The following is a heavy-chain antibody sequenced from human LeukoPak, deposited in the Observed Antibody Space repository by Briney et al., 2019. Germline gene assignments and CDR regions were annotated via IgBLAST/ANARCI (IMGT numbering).Heavy chain of an antibody. Sequence: PGGSLRLSCVASGFTFSSYAVSWVRQAPGKGLEWVSGISASGSSTYYADSVKGRFTISRDNSKNTLYLQMNSLRAEDTAVYYCAKDYSSGWYGGDASDIWGQGTMVTVSS. D-gene: IGHD6-19*01. CDR1: GFTFSSYA. V-gene: IGHV3-23*01. CDR3: AKDYSSGWYGGDASDI. CDR2: ISASGSST. J-gene: IGHJ3*02.